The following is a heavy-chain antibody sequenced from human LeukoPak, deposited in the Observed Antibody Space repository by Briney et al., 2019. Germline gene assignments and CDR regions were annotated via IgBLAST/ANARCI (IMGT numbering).Heavy chain of an antibody. CDR2: IYAGDCGT. Sequence: GGSLKISCKSSGYRLTSYWIGWVRQMPGKGLEWVGIIYAGDCGTRYSPSFQGQVTISADKSISTAYLQWSSLKAADTAMYYCARLAYYESGGGYHLDHWGQGTLGTVSS. CDR1: GYRLTSYW. J-gene: IGHJ4*02. V-gene: IGHV5-51*01. D-gene: IGHD3-22*01. CDR3: ARLAYYESGGGYHLDH.